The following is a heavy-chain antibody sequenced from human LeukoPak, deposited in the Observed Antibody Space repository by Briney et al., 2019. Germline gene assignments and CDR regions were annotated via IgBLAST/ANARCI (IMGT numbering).Heavy chain of an antibody. J-gene: IGHJ6*02. V-gene: IGHV1-2*02. CDR1: GYTFTGYY. CDR2: INPNSGGT. CDR3: ARATYYDFWSGYHGMDV. D-gene: IGHD3-3*01. Sequence: ASVKVSCKASGYTFTGYYMHWVRQAPGQGLEWMGWINPNSGGTNYAQKFHGRVTMTRDTSISTAYMELSRLRSDDTAVYYCARATYYDFWSGYHGMDVWGQGTTVTVSS.